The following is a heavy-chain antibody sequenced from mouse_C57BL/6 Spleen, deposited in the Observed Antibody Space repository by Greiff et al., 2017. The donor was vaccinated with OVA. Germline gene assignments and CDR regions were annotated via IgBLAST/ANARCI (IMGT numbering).Heavy chain of an antibody. CDR3: ASWAYYSNFPVAY. V-gene: IGHV3-6*01. Sequence: ESGPGLVKPSQSLSLTCSVTGYSITSGYYWHWIRQFPGNKLEWMGYISYDGSNNYNPSLKNRISITRDTSKNQFFLKLNSVTTEDTATYYCASWAYYSNFPVAYWGQGTLVTVSA. CDR1: GYSITSGYY. CDR2: ISYDGSN. D-gene: IGHD2-5*01. J-gene: IGHJ3*01.